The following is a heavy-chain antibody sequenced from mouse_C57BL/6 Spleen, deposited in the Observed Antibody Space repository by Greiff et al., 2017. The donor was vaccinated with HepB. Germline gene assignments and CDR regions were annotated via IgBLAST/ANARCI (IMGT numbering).Heavy chain of an antibody. CDR1: GYTFTSYW. J-gene: IGHJ4*01. CDR2: IYPGSGST. V-gene: IGHV1-55*01. CDR3: ARAVGYDYYAMDY. Sequence: QVQLQQPGAELVKPGASVKMSCTASGYTFTSYWITWVKQRPGQGLEWIGVIYPGSGSTNYNEKFKSKATLTVDTSSSTAYMQLSSLTSEDSAVYYCARAVGYDYYAMDYWGQGTSVTVSS. D-gene: IGHD2-2*01.